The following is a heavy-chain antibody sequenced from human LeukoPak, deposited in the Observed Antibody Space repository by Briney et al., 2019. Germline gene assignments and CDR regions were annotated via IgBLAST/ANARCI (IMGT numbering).Heavy chain of an antibody. J-gene: IGHJ4*02. CDR2: IYYSGSI. CDR1: GGSISSYY. CDR3: ARLGVRGVIIDY. D-gene: IGHD3-10*01. V-gene: IGHV4-59*08. Sequence: SETLSLTCTVSGGSISSYYWSWIRQPRGKGLEWIGYIYYSGSIKYNSSLKSRVTISVDTSKNQISLKLRSVTAADTAVYYCARLGVRGVIIDYWGQGTLVTVSS.